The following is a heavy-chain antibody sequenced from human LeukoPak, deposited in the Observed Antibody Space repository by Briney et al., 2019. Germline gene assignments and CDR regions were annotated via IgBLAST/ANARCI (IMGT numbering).Heavy chain of an antibody. CDR2: ICHSGST. CDR1: GYSISSGCY. Sequence: SETLSLTCAVSGYSISSGCYWGWIRQPPGKGLEWIGSICHSGSTYYNPSLKSRVTISVDTSKNQFSLKLSSVTAADTAVYYCARVGRYCSGGSCFTRYYFDYWGQGTLVTVSS. J-gene: IGHJ4*02. CDR3: ARVGRYCSGGSCFTRYYFDY. V-gene: IGHV4-38-2*01. D-gene: IGHD2-15*01.